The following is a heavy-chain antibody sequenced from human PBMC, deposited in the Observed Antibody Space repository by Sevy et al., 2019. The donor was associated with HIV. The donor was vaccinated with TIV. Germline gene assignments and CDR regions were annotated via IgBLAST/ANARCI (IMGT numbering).Heavy chain of an antibody. V-gene: IGHV3-30*02. CDR2: IQYDGSNK. CDR1: GFSFSSYG. D-gene: IGHD2-21*01. J-gene: IGHJ4*02. Sequence: GGSLRLSCAASGFSFSSYGMHWVRQAPGKGLEWMSYIQYDGSNKDYADSVKGRFTISRDNSKNTLYLQMNSLRVEDTAGFNGGKGGGGEGGDHWGQGTLVTVSS. CDR3: GKGGGGEGGDH.